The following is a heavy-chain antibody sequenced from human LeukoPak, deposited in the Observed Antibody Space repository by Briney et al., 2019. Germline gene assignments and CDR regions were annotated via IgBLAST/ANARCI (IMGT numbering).Heavy chain of an antibody. Sequence: SETLSLTCTVSGGSISTHYWNWIRQPPGKGLEWIGYIYDTGSTNYNPSLQSRVTISLDTSKNQFSLKLSSVTAADTAVYYCARASGSGSYYGIDYWGQGTLVTVSS. CDR3: ARASGSGSYYGIDY. J-gene: IGHJ4*02. D-gene: IGHD3-10*01. CDR1: GGSISTHY. V-gene: IGHV4-59*11. CDR2: IYDTGST.